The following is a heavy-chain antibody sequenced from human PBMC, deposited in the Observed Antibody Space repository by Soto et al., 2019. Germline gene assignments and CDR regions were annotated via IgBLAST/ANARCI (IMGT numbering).Heavy chain of an antibody. CDR3: ARGDATKIVVTTYYAMDV. Sequence: QVQLVQSGAEVKKPGSSVKVSCKASGGSLSNYGISRVRQAPGQGLEWMGAIIPVFGKPNYAQKFQDRVTITADESTTTVYMEVRSLTSEDTAVYYCARGDATKIVVTTYYAMDVWGQGTTVTVSS. D-gene: IGHD3-22*01. J-gene: IGHJ6*02. CDR2: IIPVFGKP. V-gene: IGHV1-69*12. CDR1: GGSLSNYG.